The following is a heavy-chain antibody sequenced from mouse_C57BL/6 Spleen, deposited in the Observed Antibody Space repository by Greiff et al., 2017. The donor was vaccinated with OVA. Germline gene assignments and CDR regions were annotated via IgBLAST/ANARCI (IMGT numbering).Heavy chain of an antibody. CDR3: ARQVTTVVASGAMDY. D-gene: IGHD1-1*01. CDR2: ISGGGGNT. CDR1: GFTFSSYT. V-gene: IGHV5-9*01. J-gene: IGHJ4*01. Sequence: EVKVVESGGGLVKPGGSLKLSCAASGFTFSSYTMSWVRQTPEKRLEWVATISGGGGNTYYPDSVKGRFTISRDNAKNTLYLQMSSLRSEDTALYYCARQVTTVVASGAMDYWGQGTSVTVSS.